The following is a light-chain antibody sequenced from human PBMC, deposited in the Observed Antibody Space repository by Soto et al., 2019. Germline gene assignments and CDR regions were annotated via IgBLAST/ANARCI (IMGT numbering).Light chain of an antibody. CDR1: SVGFRS. CDR3: QVWDSLTGQV. V-gene: IGLV3-21*02. CDR2: NDD. J-gene: IGLJ1*01. Sequence: YELTQPPSVSAAPGQTTKITCGLDSVGFRSVHWYQQKAGQAPVLVVYNDDARPSGIPERFSGSTTGYTATLTIGGVEAGDEADYFCQVWDSLTGQVFGTGT.